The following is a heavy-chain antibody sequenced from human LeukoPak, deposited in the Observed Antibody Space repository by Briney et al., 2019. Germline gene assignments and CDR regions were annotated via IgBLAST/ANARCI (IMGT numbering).Heavy chain of an antibody. D-gene: IGHD2-2*01. V-gene: IGHV3-7*03. Sequence: PGGSLRLSCAASGFTFRSHWMSWVRQAPGEGLERVASINQDASDKRYVDSVKGRFTISRDNTKTSLYLQMDSLRTEDTAIYYCARLSCSSTNCYTFLNYWGQGTLVTVSS. CDR1: GFTFRSHW. CDR2: INQDASDK. J-gene: IGHJ4*02. CDR3: ARLSCSSTNCYTFLNY.